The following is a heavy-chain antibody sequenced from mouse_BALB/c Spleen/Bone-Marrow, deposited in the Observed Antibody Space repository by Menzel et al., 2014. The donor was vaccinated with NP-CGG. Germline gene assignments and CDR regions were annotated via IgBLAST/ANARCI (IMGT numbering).Heavy chain of an antibody. D-gene: IGHD3-3*01. CDR1: GFSLTSYG. CDR2: IWSGGST. J-gene: IGHJ3*01. CDR3: ARNGDAWFAY. Sequence: VQLKESGPGLVQPSQSLSITCTVSGFSLTSYGVHWVRQSPGKGLDWLGVIWSGGSTDYNAAFISRLSIIKDNSKSQVFFKMNSLQANDTAIYYCARNGDAWFAYWGQGTLVTVSA. V-gene: IGHV2-2*02.